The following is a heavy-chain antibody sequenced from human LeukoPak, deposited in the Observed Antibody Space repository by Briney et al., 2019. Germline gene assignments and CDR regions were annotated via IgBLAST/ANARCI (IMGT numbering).Heavy chain of an antibody. J-gene: IGHJ4*02. CDR2: IHHEGST. Sequence: PSETLSLTCGVSGGSISSGIRWSWVRQPPGQGLEWIGEIHHEGSTKYSPSLKSRVTISVDKSKNQFSLKLNSVTAADTAVYYCTAQGGWYIDYWGQGTLVTVSS. V-gene: IGHV4/OR15-8*01. CDR3: TAQGGWYIDY. CDR1: GGSISSGIR. D-gene: IGHD6-19*01.